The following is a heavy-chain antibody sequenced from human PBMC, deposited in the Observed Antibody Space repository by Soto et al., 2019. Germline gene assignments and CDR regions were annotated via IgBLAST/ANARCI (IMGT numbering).Heavy chain of an antibody. D-gene: IGHD3-3*01. Sequence: SETLSISATVAGGSIRNGCYCWSWIRRPPWEGLEWIGYNSDSGSTFCTPSLRSRVTISVDRSKNQFSLKVNSVTAADTAMSYCDRAGAKRISEWTNCFDPWGHGTLV. CDR3: DRAGAKRISEWTNCFDP. CDR2: NSDSGST. V-gene: IGHV4-30-2*01. CDR1: GGSIRNGCYC. J-gene: IGHJ5*02.